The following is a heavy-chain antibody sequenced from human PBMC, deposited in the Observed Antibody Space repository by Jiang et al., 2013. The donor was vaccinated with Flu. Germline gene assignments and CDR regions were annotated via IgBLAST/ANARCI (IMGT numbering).Heavy chain of an antibody. J-gene: IGHJ4*02. CDR3: ARDGYFDRDYYFDY. V-gene: IGHV3-33*01. Sequence: IYYDGSNEYYVDSVKGRFTISRDNSKNTVFLQMNSLRAEDTAVYYCARDGYFDRDYYFDYWSQGTL. CDR2: IYYDGSNE. D-gene: IGHD3-9*01.